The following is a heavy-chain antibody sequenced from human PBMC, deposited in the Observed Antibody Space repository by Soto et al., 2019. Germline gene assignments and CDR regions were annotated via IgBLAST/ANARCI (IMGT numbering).Heavy chain of an antibody. J-gene: IGHJ4*02. D-gene: IGHD4-4*01. CDR1: GFSLSTSGMC. CDR3: ARGTAVARSRQFDY. CDR2: IDWDDDK. V-gene: IGHV2-70*01. Sequence: KSGPTLVNPTQTLTLTCTFSGFSLSTSGMCVSWIRQPPGKALEWLALIDWDDDKYYSTSLKTRLTISKDTSKNQVVLTMTNMDPVDTATYYCARGTAVARSRQFDYWGQGTLVTVSS.